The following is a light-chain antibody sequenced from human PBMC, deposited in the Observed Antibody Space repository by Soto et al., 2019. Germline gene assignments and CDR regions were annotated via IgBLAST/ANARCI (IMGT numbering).Light chain of an antibody. Sequence: DIHMTQSPSTLSASVGDKVTITCRASQSISSWLEWYQQKPGKSPKLLIYKASSLESGVPSRFSGSGSGTEFTLTISSLQPDDFATYYCQQYNCYSYTFGQGTKLEIK. CDR2: KAS. V-gene: IGKV1-5*03. J-gene: IGKJ2*01. CDR3: QQYNCYSYT. CDR1: QSISSW.